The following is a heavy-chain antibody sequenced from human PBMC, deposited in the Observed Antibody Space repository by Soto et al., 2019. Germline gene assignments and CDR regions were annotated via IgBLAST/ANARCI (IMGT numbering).Heavy chain of an antibody. V-gene: IGHV5-51*01. CDR3: ARQGGEYNTMSDY. J-gene: IGHJ4*02. CDR2: IYPGDSDA. Sequence: PGESLKISCKGSGYTFSKYWIGWVRQTPGKGLEWMGMIYPGDSDARYSPPFEGQVTFSVDKSINTAYLQWNSLKASDTAKYYCARQGGEYNTMSDYWGQGTLVTVSS. CDR1: GYTFSKYW. D-gene: IGHD3-10*01.